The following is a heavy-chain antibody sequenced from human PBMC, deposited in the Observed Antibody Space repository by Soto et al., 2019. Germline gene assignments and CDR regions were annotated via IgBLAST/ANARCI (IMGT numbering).Heavy chain of an antibody. J-gene: IGHJ4*02. CDR3: AEDCSSTSCWDY. D-gene: IGHD2-2*01. Sequence: EVQLLESGGGLVQPGGSLRLSCAASGFTFSSYAMSWVRQAPGKGLEWVSAISGSGGSTYYADSVKGRFTISRDNSKNTLYLQMNSLRAEDTAVYYCAEDCSSTSCWDYWGQGTLVTVSS. V-gene: IGHV3-23*01. CDR1: GFTFSSYA. CDR2: ISGSGGST.